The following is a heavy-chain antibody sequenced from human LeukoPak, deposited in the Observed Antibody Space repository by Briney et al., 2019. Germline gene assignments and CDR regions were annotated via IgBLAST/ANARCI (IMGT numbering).Heavy chain of an antibody. V-gene: IGHV1-2*02. CDR2: INPITGGT. D-gene: IGHD2-15*01. CDR1: GYTFTSYY. J-gene: IGHJ4*02. Sequence: ASVKVSCKASGYTFTSYYMHWVRQAPGQGLEWMGWINPITGGTKYAQRFQGRVTMTRDTSISTVYMELSRLRSDDTAVYYCATPYCNSRSCHDYFDYWGQGTLVTVSS. CDR3: ATPYCNSRSCHDYFDY.